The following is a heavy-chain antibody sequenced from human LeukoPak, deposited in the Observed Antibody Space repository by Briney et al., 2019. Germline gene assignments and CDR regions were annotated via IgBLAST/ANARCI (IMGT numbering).Heavy chain of an antibody. CDR1: GYTFTSYG. CDR2: ISAYNGNT. CDR3: AREGSGSYPGYYYMDV. Sequence: ASVKVSCKASGYTFTSYGISWVRQAPGQGLEWMGWISAYNGNTNYAQKLQGRVTMTTDASTSTAYMELRSLRSDDTAVYYCAREGSGSYPGYYYMDVWGKGTTVTISS. J-gene: IGHJ6*03. D-gene: IGHD1-26*01. V-gene: IGHV1-18*01.